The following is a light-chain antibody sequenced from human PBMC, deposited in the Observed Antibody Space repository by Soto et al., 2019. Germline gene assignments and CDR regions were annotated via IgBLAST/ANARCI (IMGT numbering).Light chain of an antibody. CDR3: SSYTSSSTLV. V-gene: IGLV2-14*01. CDR2: DVS. Sequence: QSALTQPASVSGSPGQRFTISCTETSGDVGGYNYVSWYQQHPGKAPKLMIYDVSNRPSGVSNRFSGSKSGNTASLTISGLQAEDEADYYCSSYTSSSTLVFGGGTKLTVL. CDR1: SGDVGGYNY. J-gene: IGLJ3*02.